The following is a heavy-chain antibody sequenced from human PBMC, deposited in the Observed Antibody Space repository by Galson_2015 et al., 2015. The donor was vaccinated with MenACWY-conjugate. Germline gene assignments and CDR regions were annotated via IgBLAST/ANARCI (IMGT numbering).Heavy chain of an antibody. D-gene: IGHD2-2*01. CDR2: ISGYNGDT. CDR1: GYSFTTSG. Sequence: SVKVSCKASGYSFTTSGMSWVRQAPGQGLEWMGWISGYNGDTNYAQKFQDRVTMTMDTSTTTSIIAYMELRSLRSDDPAVYYCARDYHMDVGGQGTTVTVSS. CDR3: ARDYHMDV. V-gene: IGHV1-18*01. J-gene: IGHJ6*02.